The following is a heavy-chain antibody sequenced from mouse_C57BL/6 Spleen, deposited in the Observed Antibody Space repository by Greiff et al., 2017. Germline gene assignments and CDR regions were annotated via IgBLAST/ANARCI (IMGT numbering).Heavy chain of an antibody. CDR1: GYTFTSYW. Sequence: QVQLQQPGAELVRPGTSVKLSCKASGYTFTSYWMHWVKQRPGQGLEWIGGIDPSDSYTNYNQKFKGKATLTVDTSSSTAYMQLSSLTSEDSAVYYCARERLMRFDYWGQGTTLTVSS. CDR3: ARERLMRFDY. CDR2: IDPSDSYT. J-gene: IGHJ2*01. V-gene: IGHV1-59*01. D-gene: IGHD1-2*01.